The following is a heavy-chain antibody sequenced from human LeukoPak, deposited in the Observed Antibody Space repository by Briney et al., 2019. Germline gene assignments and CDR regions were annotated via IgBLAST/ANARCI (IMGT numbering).Heavy chain of an antibody. D-gene: IGHD3-10*01. CDR3: AKRGPPEVRAFDS. CDR2: IGGTSGGT. CDR1: GFTVSSNA. V-gene: IGHV3-23*01. J-gene: IGHJ4*02. Sequence: GGSLRLSCAASGFTVSSNAMSWVRQAPGKGLEWVPAIGGTSGGTYYADSVKGRFTISRDNSKNTLYLQMNSLRAEDTAVYYSAKRGPPEVRAFDSWGQGTQVTVSS.